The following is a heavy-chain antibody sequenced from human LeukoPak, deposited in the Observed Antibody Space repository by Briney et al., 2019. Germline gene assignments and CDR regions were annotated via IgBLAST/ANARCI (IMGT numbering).Heavy chain of an antibody. CDR1: GFTVGTKY. Sequence: GGSLRLSCAASGFTVGTKYMNWVRQAPGKGLEWVSIIYSGGTTYYADSVKGRFTISRDTSKNTLSLQMNSLRAEDTAVYFCARVGDHFHWNLDLWGRGTLVTASS. J-gene: IGHJ2*01. CDR2: IYSGGTT. CDR3: ARVGDHFHWNLDL. D-gene: IGHD5-24*01. V-gene: IGHV3-53*01.